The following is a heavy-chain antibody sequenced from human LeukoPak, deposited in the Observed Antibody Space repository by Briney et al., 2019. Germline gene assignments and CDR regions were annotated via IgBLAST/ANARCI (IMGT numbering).Heavy chain of an antibody. J-gene: IGHJ4*02. D-gene: IGHD3-22*01. Sequence: SETLSLTCTVSGGPINDYYWSWLRQSPGKGLEWIGYIHSSGRTNYNPSLKSRVTISVDTSKNQFSLKLSSVTAADTAVYYCARGLWRGYYDSSGYPPLIFDYWGQGTLVTVSS. CDR1: GGPINDYY. V-gene: IGHV4-59*12. CDR3: ARGLWRGYYDSSGYPPLIFDY. CDR2: IHSSGRT.